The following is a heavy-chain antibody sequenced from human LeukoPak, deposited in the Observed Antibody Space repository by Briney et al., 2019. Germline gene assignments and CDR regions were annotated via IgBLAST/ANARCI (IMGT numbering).Heavy chain of an antibody. D-gene: IGHD3-9*01. J-gene: IGHJ6*03. CDR3: ARAPVLVAWLSRYYYYMDV. Sequence: SETLSFTCTVSGGSISSYYWSWIRQPAGKGLEWIGRFYTSGSTNYNPSLKSRVTISVDTSKNQFSLKLSSVTAADTAVYYCARAPVLVAWLSRYYYYMDVWGKGTTVTISS. CDR1: GGSISSYY. CDR2: FYTSGST. V-gene: IGHV4-4*07.